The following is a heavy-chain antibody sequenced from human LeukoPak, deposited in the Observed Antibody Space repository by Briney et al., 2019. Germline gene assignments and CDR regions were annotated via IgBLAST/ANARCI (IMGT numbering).Heavy chain of an antibody. J-gene: IGHJ3*02. V-gene: IGHV1-18*04. D-gene: IGHD1-26*01. CDR1: GYIFTGYY. CDR2: ISGYNGNT. Sequence: ASVKVSCKASGYIFTGYYMHWVRQAPGQGLEWMAWISGYNGNTDYAQKFQGRVSMTTDTSTNTANMELRSLRSDDTAVYYCARASSRGANTLVFEIWGQGTMVTVSS. CDR3: ARASSRGANTLVFEI.